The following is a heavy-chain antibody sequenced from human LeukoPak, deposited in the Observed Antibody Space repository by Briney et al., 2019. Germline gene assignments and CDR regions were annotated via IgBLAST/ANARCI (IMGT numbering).Heavy chain of an antibody. V-gene: IGHV4-34*01. CDR3: ARGGGLQWRGGFRRRYSYFYMDV. CDR1: GGSLSGFY. J-gene: IGHJ6*03. CDR2: INDSGST. D-gene: IGHD6-19*01. Sequence: PSETLSLTCDVYGGSLSGFYWIWIRQSPGTGLQWIGEINDSGSTNYNPSLKSRVTISLDTSKSQLSLKVTSVTAADTAVYFCARGGGLQWRGGFRRRYSYFYMDVWGKGTTVTV.